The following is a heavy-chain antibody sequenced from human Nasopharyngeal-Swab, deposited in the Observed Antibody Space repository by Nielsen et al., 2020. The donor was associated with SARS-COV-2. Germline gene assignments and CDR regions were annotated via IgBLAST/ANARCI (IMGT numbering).Heavy chain of an antibody. D-gene: IGHD3-10*01. V-gene: IGHV3-30-3*01. CDR1: GFTFSSYA. CDR3: AREGTMVRSWSMDV. CDR2: ISYDGSNK. Sequence: SCAASGFTFSSYAMHWVRQAPGKGLEWVAVISYDGSNKYYADSVKGRFTISRDNSKNTLYLQMNSLRAEDTAVYYCAREGTMVRSWSMDVWGQGTTVTVSS. J-gene: IGHJ6*02.